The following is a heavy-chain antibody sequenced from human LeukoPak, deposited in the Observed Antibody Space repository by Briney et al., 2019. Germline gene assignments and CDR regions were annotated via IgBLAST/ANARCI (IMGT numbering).Heavy chain of an antibody. Sequence: QTGGSLRLSCAASGFTFSSYSMNWVRQAPGKGLEWVSYISSSSSTIYYADSVKGRFTISRDNAKNSLHLQMNSLRAEDTAVYYCAREPTYYYGSGSYYYYYYYMDVWGKGTTVTVSS. CDR3: AREPTYYYGSGSYYYYYYYMDV. D-gene: IGHD3-10*01. J-gene: IGHJ6*03. CDR2: ISSSSSTI. CDR1: GFTFSSYS. V-gene: IGHV3-48*01.